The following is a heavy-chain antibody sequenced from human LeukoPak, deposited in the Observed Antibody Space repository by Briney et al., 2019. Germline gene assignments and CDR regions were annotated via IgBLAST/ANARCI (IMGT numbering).Heavy chain of an antibody. Sequence: SVKVSCKASGGTFSSYAISWVRQAPGQGLEWMGGIIPIFGTANYAQKFQGRVTITADKSTSTAYMELSSLRSEDTAVYYCAXXXXXSSRRYYYYYMDVWGKGTTVTVSS. V-gene: IGHV1-69*06. D-gene: IGHD6-13*01. CDR2: IIPIFGTA. J-gene: IGHJ6*03. CDR3: AXXXXXSSRRYYYYYMDV. CDR1: GGTFSSYA.